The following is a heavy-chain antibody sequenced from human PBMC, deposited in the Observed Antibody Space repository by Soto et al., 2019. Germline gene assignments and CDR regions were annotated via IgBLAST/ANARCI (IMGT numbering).Heavy chain of an antibody. CDR2: IYSSGNT. J-gene: IGHJ5*02. CDR3: ARGQRFSDWFDP. CDR1: GGTISGYY. D-gene: IGHD3-3*01. Sequence: SETLSLTCIVSGGTISGYYWTWIRQPAGKGLEWIGRIYSSGNTKYNPSLQSRVTMSLDTSNNQFSLRLTSVTAADTAVYYCARGQRFSDWFDPWGQGTLVTVSS. V-gene: IGHV4-4*07.